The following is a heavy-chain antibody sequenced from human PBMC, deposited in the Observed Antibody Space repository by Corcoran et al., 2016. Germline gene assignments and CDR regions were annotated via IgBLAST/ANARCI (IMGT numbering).Heavy chain of an antibody. Sequence: QVQLQQSGPGLVKPWETLYLTCTVSGDSISSYYRSWIRQPAGKGLEWIGRIYTSGSTNYNPSLKSRVTMSAETSKNQFSLKLSSVTAADTAVYFCARDHGSAGNYGYYYYYSGMDVVGQGATVTVSS. J-gene: IGHJ6*02. D-gene: IGHD4-17*01. CDR2: IYTSGST. CDR1: GDSISSYY. CDR3: ARDHGSAGNYGYYYYYSGMDV. V-gene: IGHV4-4*07.